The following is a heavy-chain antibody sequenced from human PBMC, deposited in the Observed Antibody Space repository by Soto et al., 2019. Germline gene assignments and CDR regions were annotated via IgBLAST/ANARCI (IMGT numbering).Heavy chain of an antibody. CDR3: ARDFAGIVVDDAFDI. Sequence: QVQLVQSGAEVKKPGASVKFSCKASGYTFTSYGISWVRQARGQGLEWMGWISAYNGNRNYAQKLQGRVTMTTDTSTSTAYMELRSLRSDDTAVYYCARDFAGIVVDDAFDIWGQGTMVTVSS. CDR2: ISAYNGNR. J-gene: IGHJ3*02. CDR1: GYTFTSYG. V-gene: IGHV1-18*01. D-gene: IGHD2-15*01.